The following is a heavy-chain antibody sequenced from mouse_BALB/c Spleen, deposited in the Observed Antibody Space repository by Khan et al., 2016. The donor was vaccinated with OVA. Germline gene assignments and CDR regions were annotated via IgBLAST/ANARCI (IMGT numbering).Heavy chain of an antibody. J-gene: IGHJ2*01. CDR3: TRGEYDGDY. CDR1: GYTFTSYW. CDR2: IYPGSGST. Sequence: LQQPGSELVRPGASVKLSCKASGYTFTSYWMHWVKQRPGQGPEWIGNIYPGSGSTNYDEKFKSKATLTVDTSSSTAYMQLSSLTSEDSAVYYCTRGEYDGDYWGQGTTLTVSS. V-gene: IGHV1S22*01. D-gene: IGHD2-14*01.